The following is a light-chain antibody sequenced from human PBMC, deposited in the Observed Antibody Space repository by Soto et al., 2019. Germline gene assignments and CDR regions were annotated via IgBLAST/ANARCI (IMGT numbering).Light chain of an antibody. J-gene: IGLJ1*01. Sequence: LAQPPSASGSPGQSVTISCTGTSSDIGGYNYVSWYQQHPGKAPKLMIYEVSKRPSGVPDRFSGSKSGNTASLTVSGLQAEDEADYYCSSYAGSNNYVFGSGTKVTVL. CDR2: EVS. CDR1: SSDIGGYNY. V-gene: IGLV2-8*01. CDR3: SSYAGSNNYV.